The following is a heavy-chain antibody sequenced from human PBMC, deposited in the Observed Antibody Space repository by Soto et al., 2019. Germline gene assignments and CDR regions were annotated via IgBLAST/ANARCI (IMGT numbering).Heavy chain of an antibody. CDR1: GFTFSSYA. CDR3: AKDAPPLLC. D-gene: IGHD2-2*01. CDR2: INTSGGST. Sequence: GESLKISCAASGFTFSSYAMSWVRQAPGKGLEWVSTINTSGGSTYYADSVKGRFTISRDNSKNTLYLQMNSLRAEDTAVYYCAKDAPPLLCWGQGTLVTVSS. V-gene: IGHV3-23*01. J-gene: IGHJ4*02.